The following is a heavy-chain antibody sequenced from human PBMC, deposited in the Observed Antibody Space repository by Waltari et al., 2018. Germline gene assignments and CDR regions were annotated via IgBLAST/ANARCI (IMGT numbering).Heavy chain of an antibody. Sequence: QVQLQESGPGLVKPSETLSLPCAVSGYSISSGYYWGWIRQPPGKGLEWIGSIYHSGSTYYNPSLKSRVTISVDTSKNQFSLKLSSVTAADTAVYYCARNMITIFGVVIRGGFDYWGQGTLVTVSS. CDR2: IYHSGST. D-gene: IGHD3-3*01. CDR1: GYSISSGYY. J-gene: IGHJ4*02. CDR3: ARNMITIFGVVIRGGFDY. V-gene: IGHV4-38-2*01.